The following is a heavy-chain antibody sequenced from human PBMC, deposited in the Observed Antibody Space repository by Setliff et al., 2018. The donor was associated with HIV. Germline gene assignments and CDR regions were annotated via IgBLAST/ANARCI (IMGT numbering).Heavy chain of an antibody. D-gene: IGHD3-10*01. CDR3: ARDGERARGLLWFGELSWFDP. CDR1: GFTLSGYW. CDR2: ISADGSDT. Sequence: PGGSLRLSCAASGFTLSGYWMHWVRQAPGKGLVWVSRISADGSDTSYADSVKGRFTITRDNAKNSLYLEMNSLRAEDTAVYYCARDGERARGLLWFGELSWFDPWGQGTLVTVSS. V-gene: IGHV3-74*01. J-gene: IGHJ5*02.